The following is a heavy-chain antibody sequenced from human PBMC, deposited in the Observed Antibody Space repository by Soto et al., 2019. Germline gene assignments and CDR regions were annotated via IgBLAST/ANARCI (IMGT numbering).Heavy chain of an antibody. D-gene: IGHD3-16*01. Sequence: GALRLSCAASGFSFKDYYMTWMRQTPEKGLAWMSTITSRVVNAYCASSVKCLVTVSRDNAHNSLYLQTSGLITEDTALYYCARDISTNYVNYFDLWRQRPMVT. CDR1: GFSFKDYY. V-gene: IGHV3-11*01. CDR2: ITSRVVNA. J-gene: IGHJ5*02. CDR3: ARDISTNYVNYFDL.